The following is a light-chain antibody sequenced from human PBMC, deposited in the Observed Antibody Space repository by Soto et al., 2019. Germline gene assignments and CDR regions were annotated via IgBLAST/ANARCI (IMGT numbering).Light chain of an antibody. CDR3: QQYSSSPLT. V-gene: IGKV3-20*01. J-gene: IGKJ4*01. CDR2: GAS. Sequence: EIVLTQSPGTLSLSPGERATLSCRAIQSVSSSSSYLAWYQQKPGQAPRLLIYGASTRATGIPDRFSGSGSGTDFTLTISRLEPEDFAVYYCQQYSSSPLTFGGGTKVDIK. CDR1: QSVSSSSSY.